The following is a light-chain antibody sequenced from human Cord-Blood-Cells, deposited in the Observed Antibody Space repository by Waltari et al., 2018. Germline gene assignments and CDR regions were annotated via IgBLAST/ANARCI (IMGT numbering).Light chain of an antibody. V-gene: IGKV3-11*01. CDR2: DAS. Sequence: EIVLTQSPATLSLSPGERATLSCRASQSVSSYLAWYQRKPGQAPRLLNYDASNRATGIPARFSGSGSGTDFTLTISSLEPEDFAVYYCQQRSNWPITFGQGTRLEIK. CDR1: QSVSSY. CDR3: QQRSNWPIT. J-gene: IGKJ5*01.